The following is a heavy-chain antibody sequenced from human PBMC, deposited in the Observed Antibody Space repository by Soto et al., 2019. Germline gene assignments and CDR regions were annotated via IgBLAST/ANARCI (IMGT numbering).Heavy chain of an antibody. CDR2: IYPGDSDT. V-gene: IGHV5-51*01. D-gene: IGHD3-10*01. CDR1: GSSFTSYW. CDR3: AVGGVRGVITRTRDYYGMDV. Sequence: PGESLKIYCKGCGSSFTSYWIGWVRQMPGKGLEWMGIIYPGDSDTRYSPSFQGQVTISADRSISNAYLKWSSLKASDTAMYYFAVGGVRGVITRTRDYYGMDVWGQGTTVTVSS. J-gene: IGHJ6*02.